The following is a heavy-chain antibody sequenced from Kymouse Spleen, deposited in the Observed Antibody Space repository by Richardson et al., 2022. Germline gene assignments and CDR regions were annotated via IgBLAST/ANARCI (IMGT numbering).Heavy chain of an antibody. J-gene: IGHJ6*02. V-gene: IGHV3-33*01. Sequence: QVQLVESGGGVVQPGRSLRLSCAASGFTFSSYGMHWVRQAPGKGLEWVAVIWYDGSNKYYADSVKGRFTISRDNSKNTLYLQMNSLRAEDTAVYYCARMTTVTFYGMDVWGQGTTVTVSS. CDR3: ARMTTVTFYGMDV. D-gene: IGHD4-11,IGHD4-11*01. CDR1: GFTFSSYG. CDR2: IWYDGSNK.